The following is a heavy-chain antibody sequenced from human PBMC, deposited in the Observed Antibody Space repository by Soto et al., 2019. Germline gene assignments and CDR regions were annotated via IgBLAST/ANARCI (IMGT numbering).Heavy chain of an antibody. CDR3: ARGRRSSGRHDAFDI. J-gene: IGHJ3*02. Sequence: QVQLQESGPGLVKPSQTLSLTCTVSGGSISSGGYYWSWIRQHPGKGLEGIGYIDNSGSTYYNPSLKSQVTTSQANTKDQFSLKLNAVTAADTAVYYWARGRRSSGRHDAFDICGQGTMVTVSS. D-gene: IGHD3-22*01. CDR2: IDNSGST. V-gene: IGHV4-31*01. CDR1: GGSISSGGYY.